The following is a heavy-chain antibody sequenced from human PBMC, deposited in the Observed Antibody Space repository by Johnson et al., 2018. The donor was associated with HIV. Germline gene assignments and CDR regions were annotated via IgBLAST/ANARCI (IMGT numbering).Heavy chain of an antibody. Sequence: VQLVESGGGLVQPGGSLRLSCAASGFTFSSYDMHWVRQATGKGLEWVSATGTAGDTYYPGSVKGRFTISRENAKNTLYLQINSRRAEDTAVYYCARSREWGDAFDIWGQGTMVTVSS. CDR3: ARSREWGDAFDI. CDR2: TGTAGDT. D-gene: IGHD3-3*01. V-gene: IGHV3-13*01. J-gene: IGHJ3*02. CDR1: GFTFSSYD.